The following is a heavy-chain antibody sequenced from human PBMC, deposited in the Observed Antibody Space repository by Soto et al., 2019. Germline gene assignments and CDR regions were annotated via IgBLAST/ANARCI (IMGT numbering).Heavy chain of an antibody. Sequence: PSETVSLTCAVYCGSFSGYYWSCIRQSPGKGLEWIGGINHSGSSNYNPTRKSRVTISVDSANNQFSLQLSSATAADTAVYFCTKYRRTDAEGYSSDYWGQGALVTVSS. J-gene: IGHJ4*02. CDR1: CGSFSGYY. CDR3: TKYRRTDAEGYSSDY. V-gene: IGHV4-34*07. CDR2: INHSGSS. D-gene: IGHD2-15*01.